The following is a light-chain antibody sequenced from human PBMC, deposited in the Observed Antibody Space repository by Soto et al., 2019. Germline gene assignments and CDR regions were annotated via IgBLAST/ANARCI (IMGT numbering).Light chain of an antibody. CDR3: QHYNNWPPWT. V-gene: IGKV3-15*01. CDR1: QSVSSN. CDR2: GAS. Sequence: EIVMTQSPATLSVSPGERATLSCRASQSVSSNLAWYQQKPGQAPRLLIYGASTRATGIPARLSGSGSGTEFTLTISSLQSEDFAVYYCQHYNNWPPWTVGKGTKVEIK. J-gene: IGKJ1*01.